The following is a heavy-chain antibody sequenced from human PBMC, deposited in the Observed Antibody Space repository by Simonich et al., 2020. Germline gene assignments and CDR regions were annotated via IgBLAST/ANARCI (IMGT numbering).Heavy chain of an antibody. V-gene: IGHV3-33*01. CDR3: ARDRCTNGVCLDV. D-gene: IGHD2-8*01. Sequence: QVQLVESGGGVVQPGRSLRLSCAASGFTFSSYGMDWVRQAPGQGLGGVAVKWYNGSNKYYADSVKGRFTISRDNSKNTLYLQMNSLRAEDTAVYYCARDRCTNGVCLDVWGKGTTVTVSS. CDR2: KWYNGSNK. J-gene: IGHJ6*04. CDR1: GFTFSSYG.